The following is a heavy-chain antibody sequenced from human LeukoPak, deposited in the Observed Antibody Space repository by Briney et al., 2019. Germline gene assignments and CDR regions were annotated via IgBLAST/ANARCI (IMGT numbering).Heavy chain of an antibody. D-gene: IGHD2-8*01. CDR3: ARLTNMEKDVTPTYYMDV. CDR1: GGSISSYY. Sequence: PSETLSLTCTVSGGSISSYYWSWIRQPPGKGLEWNGYIYYSGSTNYNPSLKSRVSISVDTSKSQFSLKLSSVTAADTAVYYCARLTNMEKDVTPTYYMDVWGKGTTVTVSS. CDR2: IYYSGST. V-gene: IGHV4-59*01. J-gene: IGHJ6*03.